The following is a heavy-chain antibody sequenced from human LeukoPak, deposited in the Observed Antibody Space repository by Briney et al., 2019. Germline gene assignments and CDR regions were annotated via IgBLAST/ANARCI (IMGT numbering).Heavy chain of an antibody. CDR3: ARTYSSAWFSINWFDP. Sequence: GGSLRLSCAASGFTFSNYAMSWVRQAPGKGLEWVSAMSGSGGSTYYADSVKGRFTISRDNSKSTLFLQMNSLRAEDTAVYYCARTYSSAWFSINWFDPRGQGTLVTVSS. CDR2: MSGSGGST. CDR1: GFTFSNYA. V-gene: IGHV3-23*01. D-gene: IGHD6-19*01. J-gene: IGHJ5*02.